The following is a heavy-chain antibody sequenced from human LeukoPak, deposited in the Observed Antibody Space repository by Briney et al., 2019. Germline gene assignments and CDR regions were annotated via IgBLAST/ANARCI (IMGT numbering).Heavy chain of an antibody. CDR1: GYTITGYY. D-gene: IGHD1-1*01. V-gene: IGHV1-2*02. Sequence: GASVKVSCKAFGYTITGYYIHWVRQAPGQGLEWMGWINPNNGGTNSAQKFQGRVTMTRDTSIDTAYMELNRLTYDDTAVYYCGRDRHWNQGNFDYWGQGTLVTVSS. CDR3: GRDRHWNQGNFDY. CDR2: INPNNGGT. J-gene: IGHJ4*02.